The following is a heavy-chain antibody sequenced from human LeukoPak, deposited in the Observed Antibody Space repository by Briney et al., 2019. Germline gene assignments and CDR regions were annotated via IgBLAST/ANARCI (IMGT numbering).Heavy chain of an antibody. V-gene: IGHV4-34*01. CDR1: GGSFSGYY. D-gene: IGHD6-6*01. CDR2: INHSGSA. J-gene: IGHJ6*03. Sequence: SETLSLTCAVYGGSFSGYYWSWIRQPPGKGLEWIGEINHSGSASYNPSLRSRVTLSVDTSKNQFSLKLSSVTAADTAVYYCARVAARDNYYYYYMDVWGKGTTVTVSS. CDR3: ARVAARDNYYYYYMDV.